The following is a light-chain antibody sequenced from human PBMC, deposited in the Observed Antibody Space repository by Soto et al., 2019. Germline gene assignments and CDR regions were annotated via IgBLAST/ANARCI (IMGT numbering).Light chain of an antibody. CDR3: GTWDSSLSAGVV. V-gene: IGLV1-51*01. CDR1: SSNIGNYY. J-gene: IGLJ2*01. Sequence: QSVLTQPPSVSAAPGQKVTISCSGSSSNIGNYYLSWYQQLPGTAPKLLIYDNNKRPSGIPDRFSGSKSGTSATLGITGLQTGDEADYYCGTWDSSLSAGVVFGGGTKLTVL. CDR2: DNN.